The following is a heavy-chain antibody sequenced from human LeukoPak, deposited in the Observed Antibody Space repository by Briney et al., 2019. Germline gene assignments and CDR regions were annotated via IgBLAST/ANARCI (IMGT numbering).Heavy chain of an antibody. J-gene: IGHJ4*02. CDR1: GFTFSSYG. D-gene: IGHD4-17*01. CDR3: ARDQVTVTTAGRGLNY. V-gene: IGHV3-30*03. Sequence: PGRSLRLSCAASGFTFSSYGMHWVRQAPGQGLEWVAVISYDGSNKYYADSVKGRFTISRDNSKNTLYLQMNSLRAEDTAVYYCARDQVTVTTAGRGLNYWGQGTLVTVSS. CDR2: ISYDGSNK.